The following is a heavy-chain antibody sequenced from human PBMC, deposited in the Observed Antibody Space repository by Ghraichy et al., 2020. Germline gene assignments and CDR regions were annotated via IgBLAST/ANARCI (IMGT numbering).Heavy chain of an antibody. Sequence: SETLSLTCAVYGGSFSGYYWSWIRQPPGKGLEWIGEINHSGSTNYNPSLKSRVTISVDTSKNQFSLKLSSVTAADTAVYYCARARRYYDILTPRYYYYYMDVWGKGTTVTVSS. D-gene: IGHD3-9*01. CDR3: ARARRYYDILTPRYYYYYMDV. V-gene: IGHV4-34*01. CDR1: GGSFSGYY. J-gene: IGHJ6*03. CDR2: INHSGST.